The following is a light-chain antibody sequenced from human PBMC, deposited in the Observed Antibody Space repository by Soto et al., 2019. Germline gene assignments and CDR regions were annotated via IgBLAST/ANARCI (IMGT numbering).Light chain of an antibody. CDR2: AAS. CDR3: LQHNSNPWT. Sequence: IQMTQSPSSLSASVGDRVTITCGASQGLRNDLCWYQQKSGKAPKRLIYAASSLHSRVPPRFSGSGSGTEFTLTISSLQPEDFATYYCLQHNSNPWTFGQGTKVDIK. CDR1: QGLRND. J-gene: IGKJ1*01. V-gene: IGKV1-17*01.